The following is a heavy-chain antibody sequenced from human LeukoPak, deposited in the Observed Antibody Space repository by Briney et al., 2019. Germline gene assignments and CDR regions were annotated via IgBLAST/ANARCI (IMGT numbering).Heavy chain of an antibody. J-gene: IGHJ4*02. CDR3: ARETVTTDGDFDY. CDR2: IIPIFGTA. Sequence: SAKVSCKASGGTFSSYATSWVRQAPGQGLEWMGRIIPIFGTANYAQKFQGRVTTTTDESTSTAYMELSSLRSEDTAVYYCARETVTTDGDFDYWGQGTLVTVSS. D-gene: IGHD4-11*01. V-gene: IGHV1-69*05. CDR1: GGTFSSYA.